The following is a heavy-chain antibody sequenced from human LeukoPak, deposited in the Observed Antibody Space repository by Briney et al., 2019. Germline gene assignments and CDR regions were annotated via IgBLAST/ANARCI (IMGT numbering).Heavy chain of an antibody. Sequence: PGGSLRLSCAASGFTFSDYAMHWVRHAPGKGLEWVSLISWDGGSTYYADSVKGRFTISRDNSKNSLYLQMNSLRAEDTAVYYCASGPYYDSSGYQERNWFDPWGQGTLVTVSS. CDR3: ASGPYYDSSGYQERNWFDP. D-gene: IGHD3-22*01. CDR2: ISWDGGST. CDR1: GFTFSDYA. J-gene: IGHJ5*02. V-gene: IGHV3-43D*03.